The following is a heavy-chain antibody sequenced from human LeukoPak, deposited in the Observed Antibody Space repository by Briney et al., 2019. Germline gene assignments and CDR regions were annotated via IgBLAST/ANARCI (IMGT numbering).Heavy chain of an antibody. J-gene: IGHJ6*03. CDR3: ARDATIAHLYYYMDV. CDR2: ISSSSSYI. CDR1: GFTFSSYS. V-gene: IGHV3-21*01. D-gene: IGHD6-13*01. Sequence: GGSLRLSCVASGFTFSSYSMNWVRPAPGKGLEWVSSISSSSSYIYYADSVKGQFTISRDNAKNSLYLQMNSLRAEDTAVYYCARDATIAHLYYYMDVWGKGTTVTISS.